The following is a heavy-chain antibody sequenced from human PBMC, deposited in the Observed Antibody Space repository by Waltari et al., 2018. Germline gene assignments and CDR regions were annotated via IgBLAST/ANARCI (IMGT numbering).Heavy chain of an antibody. Sequence: EVQLVESGGGLVQPGGSRRLSCAASGFNFSSYAMSWLGQAPRKGLEWVSAISGSGVSTSYADSVKGRFTISRDNSKNTLYLQMNSLIAEDTAVYYCAIGPHWGQGTLVTVSS. CDR3: AIGPH. J-gene: IGHJ4*02. V-gene: IGHV3-23*04. CDR1: GFNFSSYA. CDR2: ISGSGVST.